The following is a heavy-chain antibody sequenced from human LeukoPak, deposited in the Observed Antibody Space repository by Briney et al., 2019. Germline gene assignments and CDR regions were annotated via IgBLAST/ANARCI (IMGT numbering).Heavy chain of an antibody. CDR3: ARDSFPSKIRGGYFDY. Sequence: GGSLRLSCVASGFTFSTYWMYWVRQAPGKGLVWVARINSDGSTTTYADSVKGRFTISRDNSKNTLYLQMNSLRAEDTAVYYCARDSFPSKIRGGYFDYWGQGTLVTVSS. V-gene: IGHV3-74*01. J-gene: IGHJ4*02. CDR2: INSDGSTT. D-gene: IGHD3-10*01. CDR1: GFTFSTYW.